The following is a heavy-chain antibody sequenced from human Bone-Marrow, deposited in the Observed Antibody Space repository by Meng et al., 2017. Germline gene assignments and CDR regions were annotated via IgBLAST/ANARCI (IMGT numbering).Heavy chain of an antibody. Sequence: GESLKISCAASGFTFSSYGMHWVRQAPGKGLEWVAVIWYDGSNKYYADSVKGRFTISRDNSKNTLYLQMNSLRAEDTAVYYCARGLDYGGNSISNYWGQGTLVTVSS. CDR2: IWYDGSNK. CDR3: ARGLDYGGNSISNY. D-gene: IGHD4-23*01. CDR1: GFTFSSYG. V-gene: IGHV3-33*01. J-gene: IGHJ4*02.